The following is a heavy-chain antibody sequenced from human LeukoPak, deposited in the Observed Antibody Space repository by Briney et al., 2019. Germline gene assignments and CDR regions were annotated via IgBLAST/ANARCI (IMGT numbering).Heavy chain of an antibody. CDR2: IYYSGST. J-gene: IGHJ4*02. CDR1: GGSISSYY. V-gene: IGHV4-59*01. D-gene: IGHD5-18*01. Sequence: SETLSLTFTVSGGSISSYYWSWIRQPPGKGLEWIGYIYYSGSTNYNPSLKSRVTISVDTSKNQFSLKLSSVTAADTAVYYCARALADTAMVDYWGQGTLVTVSS. CDR3: ARALADTAMVDY.